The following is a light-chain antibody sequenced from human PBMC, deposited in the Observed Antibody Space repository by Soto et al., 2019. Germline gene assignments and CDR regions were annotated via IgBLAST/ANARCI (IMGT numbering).Light chain of an antibody. J-gene: IGKJ5*01. CDR2: GIS. CDR1: QSVNRN. CDR3: QQYNNWLPIT. Sequence: EIVMTQSPATRSVSPGERATLSCRASQSVNRNLAWYQQSPGQAPRLLIYGISIRANGIPDRFSGSGFGTELTLTISSLQSEDFAVYACQQYNNWLPITFGQGTRLEIK. V-gene: IGKV3-15*01.